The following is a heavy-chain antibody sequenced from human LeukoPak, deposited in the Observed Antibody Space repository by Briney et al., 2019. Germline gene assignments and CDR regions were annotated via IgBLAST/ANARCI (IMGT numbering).Heavy chain of an antibody. CDR3: VRHDGRGGATMGAFDS. D-gene: IGHD4/OR15-4a*01. Sequence: SETLSLTCTVSGGSISSGGYYWSWIRQHPGKGLEWIGYIYYSGSTYYNPSLKSRVTISVDTSKNQFSLKLSSVTAADTAVYYCVRHDGRGGATMGAFDSWGQGSLVTVSS. V-gene: IGHV4-31*03. CDR1: GGSISSGGYY. J-gene: IGHJ5*01. CDR2: IYYSGST.